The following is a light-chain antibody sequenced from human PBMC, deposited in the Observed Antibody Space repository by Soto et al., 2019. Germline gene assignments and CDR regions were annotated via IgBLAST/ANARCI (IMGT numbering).Light chain of an antibody. Sequence: DIQMTQSPSSLSASVGDRVTITCQASPDIRDFLNGYQQKPGKDPKLLLYDASNLETGVPSRFSGSGSGTDFTFTISGLQREGIATYYCRQYAILPTFGQGTKLEIK. CDR3: RQYAILPT. V-gene: IGKV1-33*01. CDR1: PDIRDF. J-gene: IGKJ2*01. CDR2: DAS.